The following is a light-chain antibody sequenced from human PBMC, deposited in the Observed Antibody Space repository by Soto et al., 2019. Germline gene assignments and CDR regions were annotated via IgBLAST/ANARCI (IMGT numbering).Light chain of an antibody. CDR3: QQYNNWLMLT. J-gene: IGKJ5*01. CDR1: QSVSGY. Sequence: EIVMTQSPATLSVSPGERATLSFRASQSVSGYLAWYQQKPVQPPRLLIYGASTRATGIPARFSGSGSGTEFTLTISSLQSEDFAMYYCQQYNNWLMLTFGGGTRLEIK. CDR2: GAS. V-gene: IGKV3D-15*01.